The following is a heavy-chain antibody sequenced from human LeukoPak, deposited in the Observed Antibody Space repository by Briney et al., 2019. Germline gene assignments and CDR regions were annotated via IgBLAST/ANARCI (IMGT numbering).Heavy chain of an antibody. Sequence: SVKVSCKASGYTFRSYGISWVRQAPGQGLEWMGGIIPIFGTANYAQKFQGRVTITADESTSTAYMELSSLRSEDTAVYYCARALMVAGTNYYYGMDVWGQGTTVTVSS. CDR1: GYTFRSYG. V-gene: IGHV1-69*13. CDR3: ARALMVAGTNYYYGMDV. CDR2: IIPIFGTA. D-gene: IGHD6-19*01. J-gene: IGHJ6*02.